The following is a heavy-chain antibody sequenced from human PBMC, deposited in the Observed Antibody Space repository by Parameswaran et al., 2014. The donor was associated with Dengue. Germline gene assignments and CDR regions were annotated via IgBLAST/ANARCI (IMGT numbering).Heavy chain of an antibody. CDR2: IYYTGSN. V-gene: IGHV4-39*01. J-gene: IGHJ5*02. Sequence: VRQAPGKGLEWIGNIYYTGSNYYNTSLRSRVTISLDTSKNQFILKLNSVTAADTGVYYCARLQSNTWDWFDPWGQGTLVTVSS. D-gene: IGHD2-2*02. CDR3: ARLQSNTWDWFDP.